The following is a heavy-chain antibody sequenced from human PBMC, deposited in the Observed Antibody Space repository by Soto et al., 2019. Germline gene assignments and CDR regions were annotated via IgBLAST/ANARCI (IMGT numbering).Heavy chain of an antibody. J-gene: IGHJ4*02. V-gene: IGHV3-23*01. Sequence: PGGSLRLSCAASGFTFSSYAMSWVRQAPGKGLEWVSAISGSGGSTYYADSVKGRFTISRDNSKNTLYLQMNSLRAEDTAVYYCAKDLSIVVVVAAPGTLGLDYWGQGTLVTVSS. D-gene: IGHD2-15*01. CDR1: GFTFSSYA. CDR2: ISGSGGST. CDR3: AKDLSIVVVVAAPGTLGLDY.